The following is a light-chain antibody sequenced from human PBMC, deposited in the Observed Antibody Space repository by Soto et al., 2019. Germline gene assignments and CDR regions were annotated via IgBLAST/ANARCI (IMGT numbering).Light chain of an antibody. V-gene: IGLV2-8*01. CDR3: SSNAGRNNYVL. Sequence: QSVLTQPPSASGSPGQSVTISCTGTSSDVGGYNYVSWYQHHPGKAPKLMIYEVHKRPSGVPDRFSGSRSGNTASLTVSGLQAEDEAAYYCSSNAGRNNYVLFGGGTKLTVL. CDR2: EVH. J-gene: IGLJ2*01. CDR1: SSDVGGYNY.